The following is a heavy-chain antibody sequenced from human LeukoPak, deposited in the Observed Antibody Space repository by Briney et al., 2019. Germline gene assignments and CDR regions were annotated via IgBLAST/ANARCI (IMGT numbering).Heavy chain of an antibody. D-gene: IGHD2/OR15-2a*01. CDR1: GFAFSRYL. V-gene: IGHV3-74*03. J-gene: IGHJ6*03. Sequence: PGGSLRFSCAASGFAFSRYLMHWVRHAPGKGLVWVSRIQTDEKDTTYADSVKGRFTISRDNAKNTLYLQMDSLRVDEDTAVYYCARAAGNTYAMDVWGKGTTVTVSS. CDR3: ARAAGNTYAMDV. CDR2: IQTDEKDT.